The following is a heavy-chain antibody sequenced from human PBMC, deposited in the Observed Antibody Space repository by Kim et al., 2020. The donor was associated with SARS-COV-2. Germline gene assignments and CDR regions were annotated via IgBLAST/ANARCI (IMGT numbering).Heavy chain of an antibody. CDR1: GYTFTSYG. CDR2: ISAYNGNT. D-gene: IGHD3-10*01. CDR3: ARDRAGARFGELLWTPGYYYYYGMDV. Sequence: ASVKVSCKASGYTFTSYGISWVRQAPGQGLEWMGWISAYNGNTNYAQKLQGRVTMTTDTSTSTAYMELRSLRSDDTAVYYCARDRAGARFGELLWTPGYYYYYGMDVWGQGTTVTVSS. J-gene: IGHJ6*02. V-gene: IGHV1-18*01.